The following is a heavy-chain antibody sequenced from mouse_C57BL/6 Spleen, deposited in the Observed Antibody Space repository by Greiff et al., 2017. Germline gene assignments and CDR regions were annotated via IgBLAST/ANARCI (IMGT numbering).Heavy chain of an antibody. D-gene: IGHD1-1*02. CDR2: ISDGGSYT. J-gene: IGHJ2*01. V-gene: IGHV5-4*01. CDR1: GFTFSSYA. Sequence: EVKLMESGGGLVKPGGSLKLSCAASGFTFSSYAMSWVRQTPEKRLEWVATISDGGSYTYYPDNVKGRFTISRDNAKNNLYLQMSHLKSEDTAMYYCARDRYGFDYWGQGATLTVSS. CDR3: ARDRYGFDY.